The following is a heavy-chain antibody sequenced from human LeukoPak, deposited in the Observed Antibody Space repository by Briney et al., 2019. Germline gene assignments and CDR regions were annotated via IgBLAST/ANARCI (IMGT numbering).Heavy chain of an antibody. Sequence: SETLSLTCAVYGGSFSGYYWSWIRQPPGKGLEWIGEINHSGSTNYNPSLKSRVTISVDTSKNQFSLKLSSVTAADTAVYYCAGGRGYSYGYVDYWGQGTLVTVSS. D-gene: IGHD5-18*01. J-gene: IGHJ4*02. CDR2: INHSGST. V-gene: IGHV4-34*01. CDR3: AGGRGYSYGYVDY. CDR1: GGSFSGYY.